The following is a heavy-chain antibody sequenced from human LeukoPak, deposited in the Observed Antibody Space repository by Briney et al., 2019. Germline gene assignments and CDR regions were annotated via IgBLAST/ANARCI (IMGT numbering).Heavy chain of an antibody. J-gene: IGHJ3*02. CDR1: GFTFSSYS. CDR3: ARDILTIQAPDAFDI. V-gene: IGHV3-21*01. Sequence: GGSLGLSCAASGFTFSSYSMNWVRQAPGKGLEWVSSISSSSSYIYYADSVKGRFTISRDNAKNSLYLQMNSLRAEDTAVYYCARDILTIQAPDAFDIWGQGTMVTVSS. CDR2: ISSSSSYI. D-gene: IGHD3-10*01.